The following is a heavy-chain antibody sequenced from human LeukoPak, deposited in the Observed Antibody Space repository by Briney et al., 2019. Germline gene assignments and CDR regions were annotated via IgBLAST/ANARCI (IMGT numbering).Heavy chain of an antibody. CDR1: GGSISSYY. J-gene: IGHJ4*02. CDR3: ARLELAVAGFHFDY. V-gene: IGHV4-59*08. D-gene: IGHD6-19*01. CDR2: IYYSGST. Sequence: PSETLSLTCTVSGGSISSYYWSWVRQPPGKGLEWMGYIYYSGSTNYKPSLKSRVTISVDTSKNQFSLKLSSVTAADTAVYYCARLELAVAGFHFDYWGQGTLVTVSS.